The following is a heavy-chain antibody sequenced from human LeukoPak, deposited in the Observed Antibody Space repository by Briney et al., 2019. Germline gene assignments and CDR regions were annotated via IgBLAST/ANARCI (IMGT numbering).Heavy chain of an antibody. Sequence: GGSLRLSCAASGFTFSSYAMTWVRQAPGKGLEWVSGISGSGASTYFAESVKGRFTISRDNSKNTLYLQMNSLRAEDTAVYYCASGGATSGYYLPGIDYWGQGTLVTVSS. CDR2: ISGSGAST. CDR1: GFTFSSYA. V-gene: IGHV3-23*01. CDR3: ASGGATSGYYLPGIDY. J-gene: IGHJ4*02. D-gene: IGHD3-22*01.